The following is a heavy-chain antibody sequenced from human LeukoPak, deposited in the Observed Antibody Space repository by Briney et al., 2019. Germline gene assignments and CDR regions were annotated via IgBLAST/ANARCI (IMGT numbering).Heavy chain of an antibody. D-gene: IGHD7-27*01. CDR1: GFNFADTW. V-gene: IGHV3-15*07. CDR3: NTQQGSWALSY. CDR2: IRRNTDTGTT. J-gene: IGHJ4*02. Sequence: GGSLRLSCAASGFNFADTWMNWVRQPPGKGLEWVGLIRRNTDTGTTDYAAPVKGRFTISRDDSKNTLYLQMNGLKTEDTAVYYCNTQQGSWALSYWGQGVLVTVSS.